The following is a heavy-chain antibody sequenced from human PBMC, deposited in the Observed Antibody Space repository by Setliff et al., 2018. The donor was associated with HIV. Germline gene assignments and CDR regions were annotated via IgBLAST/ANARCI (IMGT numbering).Heavy chain of an antibody. CDR2: IHSSGST. Sequence: SETLSLTCSVSSGSVSGYYWGWIRQPPGKKLEWIGYIHSSGSTIYSASLKSRVTISVDTSKNQFSLRLSSVTAADTAVYYCVRRAHGRQEALWGQGTLVTVSS. CDR3: VRRAHGRQEAL. CDR1: SGSVSGYY. V-gene: IGHV4-59*08. J-gene: IGHJ4*02.